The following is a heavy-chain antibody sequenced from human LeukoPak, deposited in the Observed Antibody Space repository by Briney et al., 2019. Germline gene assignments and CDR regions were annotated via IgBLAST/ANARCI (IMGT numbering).Heavy chain of an antibody. CDR2: IYTSGST. CDR3: ASQGGEPAALWR. V-gene: IGHV4-4*07. CDR1: GGSLSSYY. D-gene: IGHD2-2*01. J-gene: IGHJ4*02. Sequence: SETLSLTCTVSGGSLSSYYWSWIRQPAGKGLEWIGRIYTSGSTNYNPSLKSRVTMSVDTSKNQFSLKLSSVTAADTAVYYCASQGGEPAALWRWGQGTLVTVSS.